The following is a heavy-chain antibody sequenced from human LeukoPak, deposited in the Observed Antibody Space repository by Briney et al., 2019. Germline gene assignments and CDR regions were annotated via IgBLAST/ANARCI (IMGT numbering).Heavy chain of an antibody. V-gene: IGHV4-38-2*02. CDR1: AYSISSGYY. CDR2: INHSGNT. D-gene: IGHD3-16*02. Sequence: SETLSLTCAVSAYSISSGYYWGWIRQPPGKGLEWIGSINHSGNTYYNPSLKSRVTISVDTSKNHFSPKLNSVTAADTAVYYCARDDRAGSYRRLDYWGQGTLVTVSS. J-gene: IGHJ4*02. CDR3: ARDDRAGSYRRLDY.